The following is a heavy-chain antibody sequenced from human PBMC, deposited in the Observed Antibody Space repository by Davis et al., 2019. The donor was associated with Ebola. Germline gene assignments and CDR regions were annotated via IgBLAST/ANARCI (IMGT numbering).Heavy chain of an antibody. CDR1: GFTFSTYW. D-gene: IGHD3-10*01. V-gene: IGHV3-74*01. CDR3: ARRYYGSGTYYKDY. Sequence: PGGSLRLSCAASGFTFSTYWMHWVRQVPGKGLVWVSKINTDGSTTSYADSVKGRFTISRDNAKNTLYLQMNSLRDEDTAVYYCARRYYGSGTYYKDYWGQGTLVTVSS. J-gene: IGHJ4*02. CDR2: INTDGSTT.